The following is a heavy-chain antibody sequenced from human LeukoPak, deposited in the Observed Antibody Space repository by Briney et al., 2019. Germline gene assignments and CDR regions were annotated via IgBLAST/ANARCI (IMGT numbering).Heavy chain of an antibody. CDR1: GFSFTNYW. D-gene: IGHD3-3*02. CDR3: ATDMAFSAFDI. CDR2: IDGDGRQK. V-gene: IGHV3-7*03. Sequence: GGSLRLSCIASGFSFTNYWMVWIRQAPGKGLEWVASIDGDGRQKDYVDSVKGRFTISRDNARNSLFLQLNSLRTEDTALYYCATDMAFSAFDIWGDGTMVIVSS. J-gene: IGHJ3*02.